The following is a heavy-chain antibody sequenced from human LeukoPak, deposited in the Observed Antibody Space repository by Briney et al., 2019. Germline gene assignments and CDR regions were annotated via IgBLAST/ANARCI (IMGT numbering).Heavy chain of an antibody. D-gene: IGHD1-26*01. J-gene: IGHJ4*02. Sequence: GGSLRLSCAASGFTFSNYAMSWVRQAPGKGLEWVSVIGGSGSTTYYADSVKGRFTISRDNSKNMLYLQMNSLRVEDTAVYYCAKGRPYSGGSGVDYWGQGTLITVSS. CDR1: GFTFSNYA. V-gene: IGHV3-23*01. CDR2: IGGSGSTT. CDR3: AKGRPYSGGSGVDY.